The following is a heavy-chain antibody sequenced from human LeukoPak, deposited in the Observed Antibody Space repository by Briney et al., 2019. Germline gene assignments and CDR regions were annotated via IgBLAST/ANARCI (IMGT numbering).Heavy chain of an antibody. J-gene: IGHJ5*02. CDR3: ARGHCTSGSCSRWFDP. V-gene: IGHV4-61*02. CDR1: GASISSGSYS. Sequence: SETLSLTCTVSGASISSGSYSWSWIRQPAGKGLEWIGRIYNSGSTNYNPSLKSRVTISVDTSKNQFSLKLSSVTAADTAVYYCARGHCTSGSCSRWFDPWGQGTLVTVSS. D-gene: IGHD2-15*01. CDR2: IYNSGST.